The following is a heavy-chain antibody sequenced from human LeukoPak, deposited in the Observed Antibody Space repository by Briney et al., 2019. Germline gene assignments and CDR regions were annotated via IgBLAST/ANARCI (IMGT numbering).Heavy chain of an antibody. CDR3: ARGELRYDYVWGEVVDAFDI. V-gene: IGHV3-30*04. Sequence: GRSLRLSCAASGFTFSSYAMHWVRQAPGKGLEWVAVISYDGSNKYYADSVKGRFTISRDNSKNTLYLQMNSLRAEDTAVYYCARGELRYDYVWGEVVDAFDIWGQGTMVTVSS. J-gene: IGHJ3*02. CDR2: ISYDGSNK. CDR1: GFTFSSYA. D-gene: IGHD3-16*01.